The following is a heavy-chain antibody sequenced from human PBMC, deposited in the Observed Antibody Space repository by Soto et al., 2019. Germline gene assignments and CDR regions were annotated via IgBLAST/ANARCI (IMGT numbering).Heavy chain of an antibody. CDR1: GLTFSGSA. V-gene: IGHV3-73*01. CDR3: NRRYISGWANWFEP. J-gene: IGHJ5*02. Sequence: PGRPMRLSCAASGLTFSGSAIHWFSQTSGKGLEWVGRIRSKANSYATAYAASVKGRLTISRDDSKNTAYLQMNSLKTEDTAVYYYNRRYISGWANWFEPWGQGTLVTVSS. CDR2: IRSKANSYAT. D-gene: IGHD6-25*01.